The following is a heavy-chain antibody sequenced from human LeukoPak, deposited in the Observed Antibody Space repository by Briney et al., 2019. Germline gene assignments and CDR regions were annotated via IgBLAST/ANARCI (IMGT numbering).Heavy chain of an antibody. Sequence: PSETLSLTCTGSGGSISSYCWVWLRQPPGNGLEWIGYMYYSWSTNYNPSLNSQVTISVDTSKNQFSLKLSSETAADTAVYYCARVGSGTTGAYYYYGMDVWGKGTTVTVSS. V-gene: IGHV4-59*01. CDR3: ARVGSGTTGAYYYYGMDV. CDR1: GGSISSYC. CDR2: MYYSWST. J-gene: IGHJ6*04. D-gene: IGHD1-1*01.